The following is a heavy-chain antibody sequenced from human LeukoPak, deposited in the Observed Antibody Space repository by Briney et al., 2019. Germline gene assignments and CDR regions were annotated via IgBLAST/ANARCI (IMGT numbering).Heavy chain of an antibody. D-gene: IGHD1-14*01. J-gene: IGHJ4*02. V-gene: IGHV3-9*01. CDR3: AREIPGEGFDY. CDR1: GFTFDDYA. Sequence: GGSLRLSCAASGFTFDDYAMHWVRQAPGKGLEWVSGISWNSGSIGYADSVKGRFTISRDNAKNSLYLQMNSLRAEDTAVYYCAREIPGEGFDYWGQGTLVTVSS. CDR2: ISWNSGSI.